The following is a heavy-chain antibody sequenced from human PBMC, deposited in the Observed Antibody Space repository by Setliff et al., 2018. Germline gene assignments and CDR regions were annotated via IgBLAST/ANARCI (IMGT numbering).Heavy chain of an antibody. J-gene: IGHJ6*03. Sequence: SLRLSCAASGFTFSSYSMSWVRQAPGKGLDWVSALSGTGGSTYYADSVKGRFTISRDNSKNTLYLQINSLRVEDTALYYCAKDIVVVPAATFDFWSGSYYMDVWGKGTTVTVSS. CDR1: GFTFSSYS. V-gene: IGHV3-23*01. D-gene: IGHD2-2*01. CDR2: LSGTGGST. CDR3: AKDIVVVPAATFDFWSGSYYMDV.